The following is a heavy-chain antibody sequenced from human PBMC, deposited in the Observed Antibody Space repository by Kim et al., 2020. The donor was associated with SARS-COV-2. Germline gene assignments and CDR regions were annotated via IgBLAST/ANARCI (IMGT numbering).Heavy chain of an antibody. CDR3: AREGRWWTPQAYYFDY. CDR1: GFTFSSYS. J-gene: IGHJ4*02. Sequence: GGSLRLSCAASGFTFSSYSMNWVRQAPGKGLEWVSYISSSSSTIYYADSVKGRFTISRDNAKNSLYLQMNSLRDEDTAVYYCAREGRWWTPQAYYFDYWGQGTLVTVSS. D-gene: IGHD2-15*01. V-gene: IGHV3-48*02. CDR2: ISSSSSTI.